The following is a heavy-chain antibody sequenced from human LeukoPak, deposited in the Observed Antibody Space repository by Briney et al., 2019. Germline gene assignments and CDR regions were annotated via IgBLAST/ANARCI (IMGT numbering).Heavy chain of an antibody. V-gene: IGHV3-11*06. CDR3: ARDFSTSCWPISYYYGMDV. D-gene: IGHD2-2*01. Sequence: KPGGSLRLSCAASGFTFSDYYMSWIRQAPGKGLEWVSYISSSSSYTNYADSVKGRFTISRDNSKNTLYLQMNSLRAEDTAVYYCARDFSTSCWPISYYYGMDVWGKGTTVTVSS. CDR2: ISSSSSYT. CDR1: GFTFSDYY. J-gene: IGHJ6*04.